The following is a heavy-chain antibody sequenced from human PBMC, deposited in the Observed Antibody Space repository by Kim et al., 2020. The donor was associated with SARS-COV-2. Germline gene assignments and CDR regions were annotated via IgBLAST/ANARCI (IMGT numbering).Heavy chain of an antibody. CDR2: IYTSGST. D-gene: IGHD6-13*01. CDR3: ARDPGIAAAGPYYFDY. CDR1: GGSISSYY. V-gene: IGHV4-4*07. Sequence: SETLSLTCTVSGGSISSYYWSWIRQPAGKGLEWIGRIYTSGSTNYNPSLKSRVTMSVDTSKNQFSLKLSSVTAADTAVYYCARDPGIAAAGPYYFDYWGQGTLVTVSS. J-gene: IGHJ4*02.